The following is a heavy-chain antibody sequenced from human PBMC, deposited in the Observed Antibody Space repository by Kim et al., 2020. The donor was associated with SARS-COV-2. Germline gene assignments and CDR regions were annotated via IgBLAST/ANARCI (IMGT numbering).Heavy chain of an antibody. CDR1: GYTFTSYA. CDR2: INAGNGNT. CDR3: ARDRVKLLFLWYY. J-gene: IGHJ4*02. D-gene: IGHD2-21*02. V-gene: IGHV1-3*01. Sequence: ASVKVSCKASGYTFTSYAMHWVRQAPGQRLEWMGWINAGNGNTKYSQKFQGRVTITRDTSASTAYMELSSLRSEDTAVYYCARDRVKLLFLWYYWGQGTLVTVSS.